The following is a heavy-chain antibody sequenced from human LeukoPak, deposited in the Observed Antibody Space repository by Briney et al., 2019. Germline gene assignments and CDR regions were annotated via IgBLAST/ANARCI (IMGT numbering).Heavy chain of an antibody. V-gene: IGHV4-59*01. J-gene: IGHJ4*02. D-gene: IGHD3-10*01. CDR3: AGGTMVRGVRFDY. Sequence: SETLSLTCTVSGGSISSYYWSWIRQPPGKGLEWIGYIYYSGSTNYNPSLKSRVTISVDTSKNQFSLKLSSVTAADTAVYYCAGGTMVRGVRFDYWGQGTLVTVSS. CDR1: GGSISSYY. CDR2: IYYSGST.